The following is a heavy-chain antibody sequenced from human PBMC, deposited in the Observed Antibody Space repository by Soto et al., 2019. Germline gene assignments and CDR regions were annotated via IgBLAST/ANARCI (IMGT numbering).Heavy chain of an antibody. V-gene: IGHV3-53*01. CDR2: VHGGGST. D-gene: IGHD3-16*01. CDR3: AGRLTTAASLDY. CDR1: GFTVSNNH. Sequence: VQLVESGGGLIQPGGSLRLSCAACGFTVSNNHMTLVRQAAGKGLELVSFVHGGGSTSYADSVKGRFTISRDNSKNTLYLQMDSLRAEDTAIYYCAGRLTTAASLDYWGRGTLVTVSS. J-gene: IGHJ4*02.